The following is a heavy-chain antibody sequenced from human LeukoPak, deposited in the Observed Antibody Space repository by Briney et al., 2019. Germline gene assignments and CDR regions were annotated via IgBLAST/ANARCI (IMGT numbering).Heavy chain of an antibody. D-gene: IGHD5-18*01. CDR1: GYTFTSDY. Sequence: ASVKVSCKASGYTFTSDYMHWVRQAPGQGLEWMGIINPSGGSTSYAQKFQGRVTMTRDTSTSTVYMELSSLRSEDTAVYYCARDMKKGPIQLWLNFDYWGQGTLVTVSS. J-gene: IGHJ4*02. CDR3: ARDMKKGPIQLWLNFDY. CDR2: INPSGGST. V-gene: IGHV1-46*01.